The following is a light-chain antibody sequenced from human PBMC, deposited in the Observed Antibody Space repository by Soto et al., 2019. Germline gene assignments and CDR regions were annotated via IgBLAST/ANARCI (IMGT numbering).Light chain of an antibody. CDR3: SSYTSSSTYV. CDR2: EVS. J-gene: IGLJ1*01. Sequence: QSALTQPASVSGSPGQSITLSCTGTSSDVGGYNYVSWYQQHPGKAPKLMLYEVSNRPSGVSFRFSGSKSGNTASLTISGLQAEDEADYYCSSYTSSSTYVFGTGTKV. V-gene: IGLV2-14*01. CDR1: SSDVGGYNY.